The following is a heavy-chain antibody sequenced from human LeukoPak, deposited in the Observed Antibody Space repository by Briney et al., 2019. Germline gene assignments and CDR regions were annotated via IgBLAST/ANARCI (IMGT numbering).Heavy chain of an antibody. V-gene: IGHV3-20*04. J-gene: IGHJ5*02. CDR1: GFTFDDHG. Sequence: PGGSLRLSCAASGFTFDDHGMNWVRQAPGKGLEWVSGISWNGGTTGYADSVKGRFTISRDNAKNSLYLQMNSLRAEDTAVYYCARDSDGWFDPWGQGTLVTVSS. CDR3: ARDSDGWFDP. CDR2: ISWNGGTT. D-gene: IGHD3-10*01.